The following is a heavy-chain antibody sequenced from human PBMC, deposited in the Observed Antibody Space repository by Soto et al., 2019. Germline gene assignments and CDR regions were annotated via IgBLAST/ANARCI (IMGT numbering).Heavy chain of an antibody. Sequence: SETLSLTCTVSGGSVSSASFYWNWIRQPPGKGLEWIGYISSSGSTNYNPSLRSRVTISVDTPKNPFSLRLTSATAADTAVYYWARGDAINWCDSWGQERRVT. J-gene: IGHJ5*01. CDR3: ARGDAINWCDS. CDR2: ISSSGST. V-gene: IGHV4-61*01. D-gene: IGHD3-9*01. CDR1: GGSVSSASFY.